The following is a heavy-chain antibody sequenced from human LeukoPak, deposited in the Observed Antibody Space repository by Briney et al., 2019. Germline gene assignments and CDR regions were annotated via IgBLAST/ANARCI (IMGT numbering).Heavy chain of an antibody. V-gene: IGHV1-46*01. CDR3: ARGTYTVVAATPAFDY. CDR1: GYTFTSYG. J-gene: IGHJ4*02. Sequence: GASVKVSCKASGYTFTSYGISWVRQAPGQGLEWMGIINPSGGSTSYAQKFQGRVTMTRDTSTSTVYMELSSLRSEDTAVYYCARGTYTVVAATPAFDYWGQGTLVTVSS. D-gene: IGHD2-15*01. CDR2: INPSGGST.